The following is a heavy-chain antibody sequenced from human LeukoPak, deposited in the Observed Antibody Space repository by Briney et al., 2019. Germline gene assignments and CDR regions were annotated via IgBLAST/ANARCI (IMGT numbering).Heavy chain of an antibody. V-gene: IGHV4-30-4*08. Sequence: SETLSLTCTVSGGSISSGDYYWSWIRQPPGKGLEWIGFVYYSGSTYYNPSLKSPVSISVDTSKNQFSLKLSPVTAADTAVYYCARGGDYYSSSWHRVDYWGQGTLVTVSS. CDR1: GGSISSGDYY. CDR3: ARGGDYYSSSWHRVDY. D-gene: IGHD6-13*01. J-gene: IGHJ4*02. CDR2: VYYSGST.